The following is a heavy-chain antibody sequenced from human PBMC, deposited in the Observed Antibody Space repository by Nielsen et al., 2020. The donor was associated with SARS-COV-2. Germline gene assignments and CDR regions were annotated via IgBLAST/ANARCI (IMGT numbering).Heavy chain of an antibody. CDR2: ISWNSGSI. Sequence: LSLTCTVSGGSISRYYWTWVRQAPGKGLEWVSGISWNSGSIGYADSVKGRFTISRDNAKNSLYLQMNSLRAEDTALYYCAKDQELDYWGQGTLVTVSS. CDR3: AKDQELDY. CDR1: GGSISRYY. J-gene: IGHJ4*02. V-gene: IGHV3-9*01.